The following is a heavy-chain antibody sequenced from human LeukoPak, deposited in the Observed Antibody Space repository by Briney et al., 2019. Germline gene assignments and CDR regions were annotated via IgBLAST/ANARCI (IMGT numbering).Heavy chain of an antibody. CDR3: ARVSGYDWESFYDY. Sequence: SETLSLTCSVSGGSISSSSYFWGWIRQPPGKGLEWIASVHYSGSTYYNPSLKSRVTISVDTSKNQFSLKLSSVTAADTAVYYCARVSGYDWESFYDYWGQGTLVTVSS. J-gene: IGHJ4*02. CDR1: GGSISSSSYF. D-gene: IGHD5-12*01. CDR2: VHYSGST. V-gene: IGHV4-39*07.